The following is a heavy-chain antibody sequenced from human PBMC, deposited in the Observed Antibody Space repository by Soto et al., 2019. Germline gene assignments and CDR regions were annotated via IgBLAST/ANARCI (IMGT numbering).Heavy chain of an antibody. CDR3: ARDYTRELSLFRRFYYFDY. V-gene: IGHV1-3*01. D-gene: IGHD3-16*02. Sequence: GAPVKVSCKASGYTFTSYAMHWVRQAPGQRLEWMGWINAGNGNTKYSQRFQGRVTITRDTSASTAYMELSSLRSEDTAVYYCARDYTRELSLFRRFYYFDYWGQGTLVTVSS. CDR2: INAGNGNT. CDR1: GYTFTSYA. J-gene: IGHJ4*02.